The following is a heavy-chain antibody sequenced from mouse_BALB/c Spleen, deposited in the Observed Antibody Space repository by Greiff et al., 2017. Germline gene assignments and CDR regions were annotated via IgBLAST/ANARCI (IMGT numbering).Heavy chain of an antibody. CDR2: ISCYNGAT. V-gene: IGHV1S34*01. CDR1: GYSFTGYY. D-gene: IGHD1-1*01. CDR3: AREGYYGSSYDY. J-gene: IGHJ2*01. Sequence: LVKTGASVKISCKASGYSFTGYYMHWVKQSHGKSLEWNGYISCYNGATSYNQKFKGKATFTVDTSSSTAYMQFNSLTSEDSAVYYCAREGYYGSSYDYWGQGTTLTVSS.